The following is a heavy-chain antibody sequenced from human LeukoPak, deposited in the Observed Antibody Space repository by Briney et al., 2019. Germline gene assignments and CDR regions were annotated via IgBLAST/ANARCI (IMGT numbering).Heavy chain of an antibody. CDR1: GFTFSNYN. CDR3: ARDGHSYGFFDY. D-gene: IGHD5-18*01. CDR2: ISGRSSSI. V-gene: IGHV3-21*06. Sequence: GGSLRLSCTASGFTFSNYNMNWVRQAPGKGLEWVSSISGRSSSIHYADSVKGRFTISRDNAKNLLYLQMNSLRGEDTAVYYCARDGHSYGFFDYWGQGTLVIV. J-gene: IGHJ4*02.